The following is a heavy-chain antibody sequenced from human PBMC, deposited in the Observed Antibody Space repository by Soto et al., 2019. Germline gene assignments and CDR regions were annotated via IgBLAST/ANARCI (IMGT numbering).Heavy chain of an antibody. CDR1: GFSLSTNGVG. J-gene: IGHJ4*02. CDR2: IYWDDDK. V-gene: IGHV2-5*02. D-gene: IGHD2-2*03. CDR3: AHRRIDGYVDY. Sequence: QITLKESGPPLVKPTQTLTLTCTFSGFSLSTNGVGLGWIRQPPGKALEWLALIYWDDDKRSSPSLKCRLTITKDTSKNQSVLILTNVDHVDTATYYCAHRRIDGYVDYWGQGTLVTVSS.